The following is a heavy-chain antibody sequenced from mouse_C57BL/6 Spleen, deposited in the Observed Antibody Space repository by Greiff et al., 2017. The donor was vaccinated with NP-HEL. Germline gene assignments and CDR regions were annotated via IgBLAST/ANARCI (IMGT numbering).Heavy chain of an antibody. V-gene: IGHV1-39*01. CDR2: INPNYGTT. CDR3: ARGRGSSFDWYFDV. Sequence: EVQLQQSGPELVKPGASVKISCKASGYSFTDYNMNWVKQSNGKSLEWIGVINPNYGTTIYNQKFKGKATLTVDQSSSPAYMQLTSLTSEDSAVYYCARGRGSSFDWYFDVWGTGTTVTVSA. J-gene: IGHJ1*03. D-gene: IGHD1-1*01. CDR1: GYSFTDYN.